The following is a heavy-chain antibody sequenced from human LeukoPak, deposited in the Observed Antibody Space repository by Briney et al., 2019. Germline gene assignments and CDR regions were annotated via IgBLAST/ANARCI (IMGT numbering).Heavy chain of an antibody. CDR3: ARAGSNIVVVPNWFDP. CDR2: ISGSGGNT. CDR1: GFAFRYYA. Sequence: GGSLRLSCAASGFAFRYYAMSWVRQAPGKGLEWVSTISGSGGNTYYADSVKGRFTISRDNSKNTVYLQMNSLRAEDTAVYYCARAGSNIVVVPNWFDPWGQGTLVTVSS. J-gene: IGHJ5*02. V-gene: IGHV3-23*01. D-gene: IGHD2-2*01.